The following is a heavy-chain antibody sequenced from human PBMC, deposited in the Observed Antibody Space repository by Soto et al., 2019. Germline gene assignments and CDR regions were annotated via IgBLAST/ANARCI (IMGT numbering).Heavy chain of an antibody. CDR3: AKGQIRYSGYESLDY. Sequence: WGSKIHSSASSELNISSYAMILIRQKPGKGLEWVSAISGSGGSTYYADSVKGRFTISRDNSKNTLYLQMNSLRAEDTAVYYCAKGQIRYSGYESLDYWGQGTLVTVSS. CDR1: ELNISSYA. J-gene: IGHJ4*02. CDR2: ISGSGGST. D-gene: IGHD5-12*01. V-gene: IGHV3-23*01.